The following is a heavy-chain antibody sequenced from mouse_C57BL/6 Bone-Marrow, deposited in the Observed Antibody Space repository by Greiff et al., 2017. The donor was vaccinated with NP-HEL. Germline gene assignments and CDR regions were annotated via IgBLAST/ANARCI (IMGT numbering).Heavy chain of an antibody. CDR1: GYTFTTYW. CDR3: ARKAYYGRSYEFAY. J-gene: IGHJ3*01. Sequence: QVQLQQPGAELVKPGASVKLSCKASGYTFTTYWMQWVKQRPGQGLEWIGEIDPSDSYTNYNQKFKGKATLTVDTSSLTADMQLSSLPSEDSAVYYCARKAYYGRSYEFAYWGQGTLVTVSA. CDR2: IDPSDSYT. D-gene: IGHD1-1*01. V-gene: IGHV1-50*01.